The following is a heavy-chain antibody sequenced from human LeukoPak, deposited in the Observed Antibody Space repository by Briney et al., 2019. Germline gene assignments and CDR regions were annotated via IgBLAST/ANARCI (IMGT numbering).Heavy chain of an antibody. CDR3: ARAHEYYYDSSGLDYRAFDI. J-gene: IGHJ3*02. V-gene: IGHV4-59*01. CDR1: GFTFSSYG. D-gene: IGHD3-22*01. Sequence: GSLRLSCAASGFTFSSYGMHWIRQPPGKGLEWIGYIYYSGSTNYNPSLKSRVTISVDTSKNQFSLKLSSVTAADTAVYYCARAHEYYYDSSGLDYRAFDIWGQGTMVTVSS. CDR2: IYYSGST.